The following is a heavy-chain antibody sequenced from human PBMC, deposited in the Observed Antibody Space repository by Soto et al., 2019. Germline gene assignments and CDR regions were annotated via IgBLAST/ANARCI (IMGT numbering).Heavy chain of an antibody. CDR3: TTTYPTDDSRVVAY. D-gene: IGHD3-3*01. CDR1: GFTFDDYA. CDR2: ITWNSGSK. Sequence: EVQLVASGGGLVQPGRSLRLSCAASGFTFDDYAMHWVRQPPGKGLEWDSGITWNSGSKDYADSVKARFTISRDNRKNSLYLQMNSLRGEDTALYYCTTTYPTDDSRVVAYWGQGTLVTVSS. V-gene: IGHV3-9*01. J-gene: IGHJ4*02.